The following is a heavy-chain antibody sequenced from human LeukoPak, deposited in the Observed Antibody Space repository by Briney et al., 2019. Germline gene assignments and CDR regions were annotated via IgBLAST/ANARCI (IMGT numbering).Heavy chain of an antibody. CDR1: GFTFSTYT. V-gene: IGHV3-30-3*01. CDR3: ATSPPLHYSGSYETFDY. CDR2: ISYDGGKK. Sequence: GRSLRLSCAASGFTFSTYTMHWVRQAPGKGLEWATFISYDGGKKYTADSVKGRFTISRDNSKNTLYLQMDNLRTEDTAVYYCATSPPLHYSGSYETFDYWGQGTLVTVSS. D-gene: IGHD1-26*01. J-gene: IGHJ4*02.